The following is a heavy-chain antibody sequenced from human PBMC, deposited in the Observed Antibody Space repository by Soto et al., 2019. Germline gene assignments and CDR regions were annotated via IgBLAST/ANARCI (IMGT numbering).Heavy chain of an antibody. CDR2: ISYDGSNK. CDR3: ARDVVTAVAGSVNWFDP. Sequence: PWGSLRLSCAASGFTFGSYGIHFFRQSPFKWLEWVAVISYDGSNKYYADSVKGRFTISRDNSKNTLYLQMNSLRAEDTAVYYCARDVVTAVAGSVNWFDPWGQGTLVTVSS. CDR1: GFTFGSYG. V-gene: IGHV3-30*03. D-gene: IGHD6-19*01. J-gene: IGHJ5*02.